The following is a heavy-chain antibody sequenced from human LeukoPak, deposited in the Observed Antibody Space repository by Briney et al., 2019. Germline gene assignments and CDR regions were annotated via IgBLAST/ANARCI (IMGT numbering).Heavy chain of an antibody. J-gene: IGHJ4*02. CDR1: GFTFSSYD. D-gene: IGHD6-13*01. V-gene: IGHV3-13*04. Sequence: PGGSLRLSCAASGFTFSSYDMHWVRQTTGKGLGWVSSIGTAGDTYYPGPVKGRFTISRENANNSLYLQMNTLRAGDTAVYYCARTKGYSSNWARYYFDYWGQGTLVTVSS. CDR3: ARTKGYSSNWARYYFDY. CDR2: IGTAGDT.